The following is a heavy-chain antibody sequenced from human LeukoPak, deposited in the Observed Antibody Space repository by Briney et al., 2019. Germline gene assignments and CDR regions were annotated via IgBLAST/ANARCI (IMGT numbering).Heavy chain of an antibody. CDR3: ARDWVIAGTFDI. D-gene: IGHD2-21*01. CDR2: IYYSGST. J-gene: IGHJ3*02. V-gene: IGHV4-39*07. Sequence: SETLSLTCTVAGGSIRNSSYYWGWIRQPPGKGLEWIGSIYYSGSTYYNPSLKSRVTISIDTSKNQFSLKLSSVTAADTAVFYCARDWVIAGTFDIWGQGTMVTVSS. CDR1: GGSIRNSSYY.